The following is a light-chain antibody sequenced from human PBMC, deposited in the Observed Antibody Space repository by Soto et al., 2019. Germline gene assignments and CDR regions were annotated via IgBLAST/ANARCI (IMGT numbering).Light chain of an antibody. V-gene: IGKV1-12*01. CDR3: QQGHSRLT. J-gene: IGKJ4*01. Sequence: VLVTQSRPTLASSVFDIVTIAFRASQTITTWMAWYQQKPGKAPKLLIYGASSLRSGVPSRFGGTGSGTDFTLTSNSLESEDCATYYCQQGHSRLTFGGGTKVDIK. CDR2: GAS. CDR1: QTITTW.